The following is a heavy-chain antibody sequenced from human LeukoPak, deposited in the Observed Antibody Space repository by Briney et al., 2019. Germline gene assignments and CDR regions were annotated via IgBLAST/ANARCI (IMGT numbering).Heavy chain of an antibody. D-gene: IGHD1-26*01. CDR2: ITDSGGST. CDR1: GFIFNNYA. Sequence: GGSLRLSCAASGFIFNNYAMRWVRQAPGKGLEWVSSITDSGGSTYYADSVKGRFTISRDTSKNTLYLQMNSLRAEDTAVYYCAKYYSGSPWYFDYWGQGTLVTVSS. J-gene: IGHJ4*02. CDR3: AKYYSGSPWYFDY. V-gene: IGHV3-23*01.